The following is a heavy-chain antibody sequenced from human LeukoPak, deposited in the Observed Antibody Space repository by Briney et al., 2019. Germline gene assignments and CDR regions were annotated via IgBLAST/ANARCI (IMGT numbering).Heavy chain of an antibody. CDR1: GGSFSGYY. J-gene: IGHJ4*02. Sequence: PSETLSLTCAVYGGSFSGYYWSWIRQPPGKGLEWIGEINHSGSTNYNPSLKSRVTISADTSKNQFSLKLSSVTAADTAVYYCARREYSSGWYYFDYWGQGTLVTVSS. CDR3: ARREYSSGWYYFDY. CDR2: INHSGST. D-gene: IGHD6-19*01. V-gene: IGHV4-34*01.